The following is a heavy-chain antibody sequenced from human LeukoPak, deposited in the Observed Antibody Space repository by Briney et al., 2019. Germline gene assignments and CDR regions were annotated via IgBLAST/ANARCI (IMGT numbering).Heavy chain of an antibody. CDR2: FDPEDGET. CDR3: ATESHYYDSSGYQNY. CDR1: GYTLTELS. V-gene: IGHV1-24*01. J-gene: IGHJ4*02. D-gene: IGHD3-22*01. Sequence: GASVKVSCKVSGYTLTELSMHWVRQAPGKGLEWMGGFDPEDGETIYAQKFQGRVTMTEDTSTDTAYMELSSLRSEDTAVYYCATESHYYDSSGYQNYWGQGTLVTISS.